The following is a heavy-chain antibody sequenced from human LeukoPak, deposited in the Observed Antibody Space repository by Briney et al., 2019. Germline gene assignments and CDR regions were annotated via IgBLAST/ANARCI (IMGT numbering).Heavy chain of an antibody. Sequence: GGSLRLSCAASGFTFSSYGMHWVRQAPGKGLEWVAVIWYDGSNKYYADSVKGRFTISRDNSKNTLYLQMNSLRAEDTAVYYCARRIAAAKHFDYWGQGALVTVSS. D-gene: IGHD6-13*01. V-gene: IGHV3-33*01. J-gene: IGHJ4*02. CDR1: GFTFSSYG. CDR2: IWYDGSNK. CDR3: ARRIAAAKHFDY.